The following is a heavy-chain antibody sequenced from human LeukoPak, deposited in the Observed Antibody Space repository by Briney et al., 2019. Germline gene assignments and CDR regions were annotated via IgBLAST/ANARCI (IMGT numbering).Heavy chain of an antibody. Sequence: SETLSLTCTVSGGTINSGEHYWGWIRQTPGKGLEWIGYIYYSGSTYYNPSLKSRVTISVDTSKNQFSLKLSSVTAADTAVYYCASNLRYCSSTSCLLYYYYMDVWGKGTTVTVSS. J-gene: IGHJ6*03. V-gene: IGHV4-30-4*08. CDR1: GGTINSGEHY. CDR2: IYYSGST. CDR3: ASNLRYCSSTSCLLYYYYMDV. D-gene: IGHD2-2*01.